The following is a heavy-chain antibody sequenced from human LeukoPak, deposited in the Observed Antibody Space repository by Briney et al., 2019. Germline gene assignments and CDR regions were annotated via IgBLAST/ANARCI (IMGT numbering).Heavy chain of an antibody. V-gene: IGHV3-15*01. D-gene: IGHD3-10*01. Sequence: GGSLRLSCAASGFTFSNGWMNWVRQAPGKGLEWVGRIKSKTDGGTTDYAAPVEGRFTVSRDDSKNTLYLEMNSLKIEDTAVYYCTASHYYGSGSPTFDYWGQGTLVTVSS. CDR2: IKSKTDGGTT. CDR3: TASHYYGSGSPTFDY. CDR1: GFTFSNGW. J-gene: IGHJ4*02.